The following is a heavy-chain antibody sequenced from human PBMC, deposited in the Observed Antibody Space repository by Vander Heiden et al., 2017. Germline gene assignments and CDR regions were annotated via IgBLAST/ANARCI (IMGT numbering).Heavy chain of an antibody. J-gene: IGHJ4*02. CDR3: ARRGERSTITGLGY. D-gene: IGHD3-10*01. Sequence: EVQLVQSGAEVKKPGESLKISCEASGYSFTSYWIGWVRQMPGKGLEWMGIIYPGDSDTRYRPSVQGQVTISADKYISTVYLQWRRMKAPDTAIYYCARRGERSTITGLGYWGQGTLVTVSS. CDR1: GYSFTSYW. V-gene: IGHV5-51*01. CDR2: IYPGDSDT.